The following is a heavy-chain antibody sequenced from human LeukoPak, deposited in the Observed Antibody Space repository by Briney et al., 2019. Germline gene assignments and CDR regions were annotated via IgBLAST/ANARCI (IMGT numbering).Heavy chain of an antibody. J-gene: IGHJ4*02. CDR3: ARVSGKKRGYSYGRLFDY. D-gene: IGHD5-18*01. Sequence: SETLSLTCAVYGGSFSGYYWSWIRQPPGKGLEWIGEINHSGSTNYNPSLKSRVTISGDTSKNQFSLKLSSVTAADTAVYYCARVSGKKRGYSYGRLFDYWGQGTLVTVSS. V-gene: IGHV4-34*01. CDR2: INHSGST. CDR1: GGSFSGYY.